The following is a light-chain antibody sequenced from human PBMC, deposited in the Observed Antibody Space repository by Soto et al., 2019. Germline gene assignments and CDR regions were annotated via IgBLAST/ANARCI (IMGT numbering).Light chain of an antibody. CDR3: SSYTSSSTFV. V-gene: IGLV2-14*01. Sequence: QSALTQPASVSGSPGQSITISSTGTSSDVGGYNYVSWYQQHPGKAPKLMIYDVSNRPSGVSNRFSGSKSGNTASLSISGLQAEDEAEYYCSSYTSSSTFVFGGGTQLPVL. J-gene: IGLJ2*01. CDR2: DVS. CDR1: SSDVGGYNY.